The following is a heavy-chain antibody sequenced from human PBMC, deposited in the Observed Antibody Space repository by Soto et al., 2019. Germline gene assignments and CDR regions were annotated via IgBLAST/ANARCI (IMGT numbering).Heavy chain of an antibody. CDR1: GCTFRNYA. CDR2: LSYDGRNK. V-gene: IGHV3-30-3*01. J-gene: IGHJ4*02. Sequence: QVQLVESGGGVVQPGRSLSHSCAALGCTFRNYAMHWVDQAPDKGLAWVAVLSYDGRNKNFADPVKGRLTISRAYSKNTLYLQMNSLRAEDTAVYYCASDASITGTKGGYYFDYWGQGTLVTVSA. CDR3: ASDASITGTKGGYYFDY. D-gene: IGHD1-7*01.